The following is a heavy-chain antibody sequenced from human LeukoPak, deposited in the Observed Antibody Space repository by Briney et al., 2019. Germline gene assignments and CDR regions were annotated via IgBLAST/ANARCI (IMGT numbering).Heavy chain of an antibody. V-gene: IGHV5-51*01. CDR2: IYPGDSDT. CDR1: GYSFNSYW. J-gene: IGHJ4*02. Sequence: PGESLKISCKGSGYSFNSYWIGWVRQMPGKGLEWMGIIYPGDSDTRYSPSFQGQVTISADKSISTAYLQWSSLKASDTAMYYCARLPGIVATIERYFDYWGQGTLVTVSS. CDR3: ARLPGIVATIERYFDY. D-gene: IGHD5-12*01.